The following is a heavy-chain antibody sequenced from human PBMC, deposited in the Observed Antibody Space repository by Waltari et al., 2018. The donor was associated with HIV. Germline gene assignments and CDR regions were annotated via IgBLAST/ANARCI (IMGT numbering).Heavy chain of an antibody. CDR1: GFSISTYR. V-gene: IGHV3-74*01. D-gene: IGHD3-10*02. CDR3: VKDMFGEYDY. CDR2: INEDGNTI. Sequence: EVQLVESGGGSVQPGGSLRLSCVVSGFSISTYRMHWVRQTPGKGLVWVARINEDGNTIDHAGSVRGRFTISRDSAKNTLFLQMNSLRDEDTAMYYCVKDMFGEYDYWGQGALVTVSS. J-gene: IGHJ4*02.